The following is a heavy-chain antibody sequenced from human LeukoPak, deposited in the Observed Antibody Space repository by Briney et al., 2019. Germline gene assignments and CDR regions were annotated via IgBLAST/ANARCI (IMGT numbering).Heavy chain of an antibody. CDR3: AREVSDYTSSSDY. CDR2: INTNTGNP. CDR1: GYTFTNYG. D-gene: IGHD2-2*02. V-gene: IGHV7-4-1*02. J-gene: IGHJ4*02. Sequence: ASVKVSCKASGYTFTNYGINWVRQAPGQGLEWMGWINTNTGNPTYAQGFTGRFVFSLDTSVSAAYLQISSLKTEDTAVYYCAREVSDYTSSSDYWGQGTLVTVSS.